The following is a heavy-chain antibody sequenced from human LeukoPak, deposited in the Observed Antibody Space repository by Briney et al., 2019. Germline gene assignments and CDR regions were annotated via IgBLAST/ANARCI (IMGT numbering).Heavy chain of an antibody. Sequence: GGSLRLSCAASGFTFSNAWMSWVRQAPGKGLEWVGRIKSKTDGGTTDYAAPVKGRFTISRDDSKNTLYLQMNSLKTEDTAVYYCTTSKYYDFWSGYSPYYYYMDVWGKGTTVTVSS. CDR3: TTSKYYDFWSGYSPYYYYMDV. J-gene: IGHJ6*03. D-gene: IGHD3-3*01. V-gene: IGHV3-15*01. CDR2: IKSKTDGGTT. CDR1: GFTFSNAW.